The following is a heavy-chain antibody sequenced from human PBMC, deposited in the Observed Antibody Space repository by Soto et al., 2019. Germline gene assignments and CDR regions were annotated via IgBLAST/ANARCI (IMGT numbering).Heavy chain of an antibody. CDR3: ALHLGASFDS. V-gene: IGHV4-31*03. Sequence: QVQLQESGPGLVRPSQTLSLTCTVSGDSITSGAYYWSWIRQHPGKGLEWIGYIYSSGSTYHTPALESRVSLSIDTSNNRFSLKLTDVTAADTAVYYCALHLGASFDSWCRGTLVTVSS. D-gene: IGHD3-16*01. J-gene: IGHJ4*02. CDR1: GDSITSGAYY. CDR2: IYSSGST.